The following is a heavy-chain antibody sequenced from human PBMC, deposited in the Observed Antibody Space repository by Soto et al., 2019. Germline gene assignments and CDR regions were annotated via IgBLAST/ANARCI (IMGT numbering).Heavy chain of an antibody. J-gene: IGHJ4*02. CDR1: GYTFTGPY. Sequence: ASVKVSCKASGYTFTGPYIRWVRQAPGQGLEWMGWISPKTGETKYAQKFQGWVTITRDTSINTAYMEVNRLKSNDSAVYYCARTRIQLWTPDYWGQGTQVTVSS. CDR3: ARTRIQLWTPDY. D-gene: IGHD5-18*01. CDR2: ISPKTGET. V-gene: IGHV1-2*04.